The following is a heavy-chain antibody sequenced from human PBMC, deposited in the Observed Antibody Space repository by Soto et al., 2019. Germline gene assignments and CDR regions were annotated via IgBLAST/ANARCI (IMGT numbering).Heavy chain of an antibody. J-gene: IGHJ4*02. V-gene: IGHV1-18*01. Sequence: QVQLVQSGAEVKKPGASVKVSCKASGYTFTSYGISWVRQAPGQGLEWMGWISAYNGNTNYAQKLQGXVTMTTDTXXXXXXXXXXXXXXXXXAVYYCAVDSIWSSSAALDYWGQGTLVTVSS. CDR2: ISAYNGNT. CDR3: AVDSIWSSSAALDY. CDR1: GYTFTSYG. D-gene: IGHD6-6*01.